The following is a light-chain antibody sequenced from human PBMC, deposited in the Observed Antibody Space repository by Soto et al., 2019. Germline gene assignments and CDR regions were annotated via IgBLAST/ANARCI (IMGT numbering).Light chain of an antibody. CDR2: DAS. V-gene: IGKV1-5*01. J-gene: IGKJ1*01. CDR1: QSISIW. CDR3: QQYNSYRT. Sequence: DIQMTQSPSTLAGSVGDRVTITCRARQSISIWLAWYQQKPGKAPKLLIYDASILESGVPSRFSGSGSGTEITLTISSLQPDDFATYYCQQYNSYRTFGQGTKVDIK.